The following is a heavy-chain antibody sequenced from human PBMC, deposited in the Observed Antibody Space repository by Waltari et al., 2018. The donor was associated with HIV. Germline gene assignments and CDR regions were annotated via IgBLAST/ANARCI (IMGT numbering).Heavy chain of an antibody. CDR2: SDPGDCET. J-gene: IGHJ4*02. CDR3: ARLLLCNPHTQDAPFDY. CDR1: GYTFTNYW. Sequence: EVQLVQSGAEVKNPGESLKISCKASGYTFTNYWIVGVRHMHGKCLVWMGISDPGDCETRYSPACEGQVTISGDKCFSTAYLQWSSLKASDTAMHYCARLLLCNPHTQDAPFDYWGQGTLVTVSS. D-gene: IGHD2-15*01. V-gene: IGHV5-51*03.